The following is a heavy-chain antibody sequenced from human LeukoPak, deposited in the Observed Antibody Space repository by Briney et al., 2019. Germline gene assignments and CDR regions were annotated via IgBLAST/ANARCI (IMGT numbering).Heavy chain of an antibody. CDR3: ASLFYYDSSGYSYYFDY. D-gene: IGHD3-22*01. Sequence: SETLSLTCTVSGGSISSYYWSWIRQPPGKGLEWIGHIYHSGSTNYNPSLESRVTISVDTFKNQFSLKLSSVTAADTALYYCASLFYYDSSGYSYYFDYWGQGTLVTVSS. CDR1: GGSISSYY. CDR2: IYHSGST. V-gene: IGHV4-59*01. J-gene: IGHJ4*02.